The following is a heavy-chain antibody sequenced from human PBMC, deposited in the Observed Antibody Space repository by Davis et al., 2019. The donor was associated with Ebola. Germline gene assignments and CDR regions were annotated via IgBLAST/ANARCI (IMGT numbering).Heavy chain of an antibody. CDR2: IKHAGSEK. CDR1: GFTFSTYW. J-gene: IGHJ6*02. V-gene: IGHV3-7*03. D-gene: IGHD1-7*01. Sequence: GGSLRLSCAASGFTFSTYWMSWVRQAPGKGLEWVANIKHAGSEKYYVDSVKGRFTISRDNAKNSLYLQMNSLRAEDTAVYYCARTGTTHYYYYGMDVWGQGTTVTVSS. CDR3: ARTGTTHYYYYGMDV.